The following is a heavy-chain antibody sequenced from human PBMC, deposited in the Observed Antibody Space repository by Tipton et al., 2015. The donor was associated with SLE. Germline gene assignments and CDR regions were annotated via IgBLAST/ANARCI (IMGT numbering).Heavy chain of an antibody. D-gene: IGHD3-3*01. Sequence: TLSLTCTVSGGSISSYYWSWIRQPPGKGLEWIGYIYYSGSTNYNPSLKSRVTISVDTSKNQFSLKLSSVAAADTAVYCCARADWSGYLFGYWGQGTLVTVSS. J-gene: IGHJ4*02. CDR1: GGSISSYY. V-gene: IGHV4-59*01. CDR3: ARADWSGYLFGY. CDR2: IYYSGST.